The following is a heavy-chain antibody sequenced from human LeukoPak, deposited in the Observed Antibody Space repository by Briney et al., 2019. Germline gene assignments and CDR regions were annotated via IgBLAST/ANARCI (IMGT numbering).Heavy chain of an antibody. CDR3: AKDLPPFIAVAGPNFDY. D-gene: IGHD6-19*01. CDR2: IYSGGST. J-gene: IGHJ4*02. CDR1: GFTFSSYS. V-gene: IGHV3-53*01. Sequence: GGSLRLSCAASGFTFSSYSMDWVRQAPGKGLEWVSVIYSGGSTYYADSVKGRFTISRDNSKNTLYLQMNSLRAEDTAVYYCAKDLPPFIAVAGPNFDYWGQGTLVTVSS.